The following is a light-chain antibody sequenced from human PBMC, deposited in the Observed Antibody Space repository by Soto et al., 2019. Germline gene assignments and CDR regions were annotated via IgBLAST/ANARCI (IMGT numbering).Light chain of an antibody. CDR1: SSDVGSYSL. J-gene: IGLJ1*01. CDR2: EDI. V-gene: IGLV2-23*01. Sequence: QSALTQPASVSGSPGQSITISCTGTSSDVGSYSLLSWYQHHPGKAPKLIIYEDIKGPSGVSNRFSGSKSGNTASLRISGLQAEDEADDYCSTNAARSIHLFGPGTKV. CDR3: STNAARSIHL.